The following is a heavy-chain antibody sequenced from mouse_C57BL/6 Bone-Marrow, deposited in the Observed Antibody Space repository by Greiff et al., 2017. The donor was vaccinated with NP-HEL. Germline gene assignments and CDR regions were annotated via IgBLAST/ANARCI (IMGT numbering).Heavy chain of an antibody. CDR3: ARGATYYSNFHAMDY. CDR2: ISYDGSN. Sequence: VQLQQSGPGLVKPSQSLSLTCSVTGYSITSGYYWNWIRQFPGNKLEWMGYISYDGSNNYNPSLKNRISITRDTSKNQFFLKLNSVTTEDTATYYCARGATYYSNFHAMDYWGQGTSVTVSS. CDR1: GYSITSGYY. J-gene: IGHJ4*01. V-gene: IGHV3-6*01. D-gene: IGHD2-5*01.